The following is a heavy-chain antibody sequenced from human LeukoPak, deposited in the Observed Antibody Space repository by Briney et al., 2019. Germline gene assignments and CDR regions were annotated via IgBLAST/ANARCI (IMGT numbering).Heavy chain of an antibody. CDR3: AREVGTPQAFDI. CDR2: ISGSGGST. D-gene: IGHD1-26*01. V-gene: IGHV3-23*01. Sequence: GGSLRLSCAASGFTFSSYAMSWVRQAPGKGLEWVSAISGSGGSTYYADSVKGRFTISRDNAKNSLYLQMNSLKAEDTAIYYCAREVGTPQAFDIWGQGTMVTVSS. CDR1: GFTFSSYA. J-gene: IGHJ3*02.